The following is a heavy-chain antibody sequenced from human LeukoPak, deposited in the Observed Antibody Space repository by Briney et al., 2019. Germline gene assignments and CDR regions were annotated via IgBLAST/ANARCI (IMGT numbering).Heavy chain of an antibody. CDR3: ARENGGWLNSFDY. V-gene: IGHV1-69*06. CDR2: IIPIFGTA. D-gene: IGHD3-10*01. J-gene: IGHJ4*02. CDR1: GGTFSSYA. Sequence: GSSVRVSCKASGGTFSSYAISWVRQAPGQGLEWMGGIIPIFGTANYAQKFQGRVTITADKSTRTAYMELSSLRSEDTAVYYCARENGGWLNSFDYWGQGTLVTVSS.